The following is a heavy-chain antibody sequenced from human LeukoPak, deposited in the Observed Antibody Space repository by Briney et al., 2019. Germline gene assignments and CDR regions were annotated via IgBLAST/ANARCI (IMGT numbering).Heavy chain of an antibody. D-gene: IGHD3-22*01. V-gene: IGHV3-30*18. CDR1: GFTFSSYA. J-gene: IGHJ4*02. CDR2: ISYDGSNK. Sequence: GGSLRLSCAASGFTFSSYAMHWVRQAPGKGLEWVAVISYDGSNKYYADSVKGRFTISRDNSKSTLYLQMNSLRAEDTAVYYCAKFRPYYYDSSGYFDYWGQGTLVTVSS. CDR3: AKFRPYYYDSSGYFDY.